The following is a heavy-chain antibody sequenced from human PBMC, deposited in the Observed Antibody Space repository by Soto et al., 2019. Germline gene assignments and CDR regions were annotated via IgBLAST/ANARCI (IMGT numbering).Heavy chain of an antibody. V-gene: IGHV1-69*13. Sequence: SVKVSCKAAGGTFSSYAISWVRQAPGQGLEWMGGIIPTFGTANYAQKFQGRVTITADESTSTAYMELSSLRSEDTAVYYCARGRDIVVVLAATTRYGMAVSGQGTTLTVSS. J-gene: IGHJ6*02. CDR1: GGTFSSYA. CDR3: ARGRDIVVVLAATTRYGMAV. CDR2: IIPTFGTA. D-gene: IGHD2-15*01.